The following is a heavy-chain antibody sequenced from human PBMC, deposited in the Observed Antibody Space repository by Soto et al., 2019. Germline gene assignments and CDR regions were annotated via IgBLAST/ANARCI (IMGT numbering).Heavy chain of an antibody. Sequence: ASVKVSCKASGYTFTSYYMHWVRQAPGQGLEWMGIINPSGGSTSYAQKFQGRVTMTRDTSTSTVYMELSSLRSEDTAVYYCARVGIWFGAPGGMDVWGQGTTVTASS. D-gene: IGHD3-10*01. CDR3: ARVGIWFGAPGGMDV. CDR2: INPSGGST. J-gene: IGHJ6*02. V-gene: IGHV1-46*01. CDR1: GYTFTSYY.